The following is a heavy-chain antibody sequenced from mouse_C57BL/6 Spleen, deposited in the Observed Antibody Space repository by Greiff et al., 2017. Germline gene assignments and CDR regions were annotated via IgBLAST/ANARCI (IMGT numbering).Heavy chain of an antibody. CDR3: ARHLGGNYVFFAY. J-gene: IGHJ3*01. V-gene: IGHV5-12*01. Sequence: EVKLMESGGGLVQPGGSLKLSCAASGFTFSDYYMYWVRQTPEKRLEWVAYISNGGGSTYYPDTVKGRFTISRDNAKNTLYLQMSRLKSEDTAMYYCARHLGGNYVFFAYWGQGTLVTVSA. CDR1: GFTFSDYY. CDR2: ISNGGGST. D-gene: IGHD2-1*01.